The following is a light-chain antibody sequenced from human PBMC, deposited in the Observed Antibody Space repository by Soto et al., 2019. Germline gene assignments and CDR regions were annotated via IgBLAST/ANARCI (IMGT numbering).Light chain of an antibody. J-gene: IGLJ1*01. CDR3: SSYTSSSTPYV. CDR2: DVS. Sequence: QSVLTQPASVSGSPGQSITISCTGTSSDVGGYNYVSWYQQHPGKAPKLMIYDVSNRPSGVSNRFSGSKSGNTASLTISGLQPPDEADYYCSSYTSSSTPYVFGTGTKVXVL. V-gene: IGLV2-14*01. CDR1: SSDVGGYNY.